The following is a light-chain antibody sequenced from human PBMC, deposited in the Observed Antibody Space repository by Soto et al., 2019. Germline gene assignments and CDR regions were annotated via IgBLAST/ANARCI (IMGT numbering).Light chain of an antibody. CDR3: LQDYDLWT. CDR1: QAIRND. Sequence: AIQMTQSSSSLSASVGDRVTITCRASQAIRNDVSWYQQKPGKAPNLLIYAASSLHSGVPARFSGSGFGTDFTLTISSLQPEDFAAYYCLQDYDLWTFGQGTKVDIK. CDR2: AAS. V-gene: IGKV1-6*01. J-gene: IGKJ1*01.